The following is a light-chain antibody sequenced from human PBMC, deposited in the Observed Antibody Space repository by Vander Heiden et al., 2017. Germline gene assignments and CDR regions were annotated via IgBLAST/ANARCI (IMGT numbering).Light chain of an antibody. CDR3: QQSDSTAIT. J-gene: IGKJ5*01. V-gene: IGKV1-39*01. Sequence: DIQMTQSPSSLSASVGDRVTITCRASQSISSYLNWYQQKPGKAPKLLIYAASSLQSGVPSRFSGSGSGTVFTLTISSLQPEDFATYYCQQSDSTAITFGQGTRLEIK. CDR1: QSISSY. CDR2: AAS.